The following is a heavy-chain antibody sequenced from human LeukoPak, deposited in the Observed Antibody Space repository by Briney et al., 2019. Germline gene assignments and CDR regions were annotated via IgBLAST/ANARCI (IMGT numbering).Heavy chain of an antibody. Sequence: PVGSLRLSCAASGLTFSSYGTHWVRQAPGKGLEWMAVIWYDGSNKYYADSVKGRFTISRDNSKNTLYLQMDSLRAEDTAVYYCAKEGPDGYDFYFDYWGQGTLVTVSS. CDR1: GLTFSSYG. CDR3: AKEGPDGYDFYFDY. CDR2: IWYDGSNK. D-gene: IGHD5-12*01. J-gene: IGHJ4*02. V-gene: IGHV3-33*06.